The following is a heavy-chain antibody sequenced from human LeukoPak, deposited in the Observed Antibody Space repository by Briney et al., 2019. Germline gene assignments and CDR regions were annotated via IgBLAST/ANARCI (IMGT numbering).Heavy chain of an antibody. V-gene: IGHV4-39*07. D-gene: IGHD6-19*01. CDR1: GGSISSSSYY. Sequence: PSETLSLTCTVSGGSISSSSYYWGWIRQPPGKGLEWSGSIYYSGSTNYNPSLKSRVTISVDTSKNQFSLKLSSVTAADTAVYYCARDPYSSGWVSDHWFDPWGQGTLVTVSS. J-gene: IGHJ5*02. CDR3: ARDPYSSGWVSDHWFDP. CDR2: IYYSGST.